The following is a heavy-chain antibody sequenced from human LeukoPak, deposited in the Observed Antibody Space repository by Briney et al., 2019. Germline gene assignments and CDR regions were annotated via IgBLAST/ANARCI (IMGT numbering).Heavy chain of an antibody. V-gene: IGHV1-8*03. D-gene: IGHD2-2*01. J-gene: IGHJ5*02. CDR1: GYTFTSYD. CDR3: ARAYCSSTSCYRRDWFDP. Sequence: ASVKVSCKASGYTFTSYDINWVRQATGQGLEWMGWMNPNSGNTGCAQKFQGRVTITRNTFISTAYMELSSLRSEDTAVYYCARAYCSSTSCYRRDWFDPWGQGTLVTVSS. CDR2: MNPNSGNT.